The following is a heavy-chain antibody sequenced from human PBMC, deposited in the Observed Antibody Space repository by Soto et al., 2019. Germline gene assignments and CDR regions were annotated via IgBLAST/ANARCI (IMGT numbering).Heavy chain of an antibody. V-gene: IGHV3-30*18. CDR3: AKDQGYYDILTGYFQTPT. CDR1: GFTFSSYG. D-gene: IGHD3-9*01. J-gene: IGHJ4*02. Sequence: GGSLRLSCAASGFTFSSYGMHWVRQAPGKGLERVAVISYDGSNKYYADSVKGRFTISRDNSKNTLYLQMNSLRAEDTAVYYCAKDQGYYDILTGYFQTPTRGQGTLVTVSS. CDR2: ISYDGSNK.